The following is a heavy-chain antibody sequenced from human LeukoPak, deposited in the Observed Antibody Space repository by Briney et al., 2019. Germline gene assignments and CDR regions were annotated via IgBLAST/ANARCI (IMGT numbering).Heavy chain of an antibody. Sequence: PGGSLRLSCAAPGXTFSSYWMHWVRQAPGKGLVWVSRIDSDGSSTTYADPVKGRFTISRDNAKNTLYLQMNSLRAEDTAVYYCARPPYSSGSFDLWGRGTLVTVSS. CDR1: GXTFSSYW. CDR2: IDSDGSST. J-gene: IGHJ2*01. D-gene: IGHD6-19*01. V-gene: IGHV3-74*01. CDR3: ARPPYSSGSFDL.